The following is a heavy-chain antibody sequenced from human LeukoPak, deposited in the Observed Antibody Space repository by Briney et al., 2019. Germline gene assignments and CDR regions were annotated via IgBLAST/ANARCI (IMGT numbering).Heavy chain of an antibody. CDR1: GFTFDEYD. Sequence: PGGSLRLSCAASGFTFDEYDMSWVRQVPGKGLVWGSGLLWNGGGTGYADSVKRRFTISRGNAKHSLYLQMNSLRAEDTALYHCATGRGRRALAQGGYWGQGILVTVSS. CDR2: LLWNGGGT. CDR3: ATGRGRRALAQGGY. V-gene: IGHV3-20*01. J-gene: IGHJ4*01. D-gene: IGHD3-16*01.